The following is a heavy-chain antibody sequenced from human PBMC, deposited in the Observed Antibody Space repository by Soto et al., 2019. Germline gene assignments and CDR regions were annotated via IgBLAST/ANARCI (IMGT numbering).Heavy chain of an antibody. CDR2: IYYTGST. CDR1: GGSISSSTYY. V-gene: IGHV4-39*01. J-gene: IGHJ5*02. Sequence: SXTLSLTCTVSGGSISSSTYYWGWIRQPPGKVLKWIGNIYYTGSTYFNPSLKSRVTISVDTSKNQFSLKLSSVTAADTAVYYCARMRSCSSTSCYAGNWFDPWGQGTLVTVSS. D-gene: IGHD2-2*01. CDR3: ARMRSCSSTSCYAGNWFDP.